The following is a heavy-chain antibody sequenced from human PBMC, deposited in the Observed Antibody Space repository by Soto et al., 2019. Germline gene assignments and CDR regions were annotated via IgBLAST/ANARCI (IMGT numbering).Heavy chain of an antibody. D-gene: IGHD4-17*01. CDR3: ARTRYGDNVDY. V-gene: IGHV1-8*01. CDR1: GYTFTSYD. J-gene: IGHJ4*02. Sequence: QVQLVQSGAEVKKPGASVKVSCKASGYTFTSYDINWVRQATGQGLEWMGWMNPNSGNTGYAQKLQIAVTLARNPPISTEYMELTSLASEHTAVYYCARTRYGDNVDYWCQGTLVSVSS. CDR2: MNPNSGNT.